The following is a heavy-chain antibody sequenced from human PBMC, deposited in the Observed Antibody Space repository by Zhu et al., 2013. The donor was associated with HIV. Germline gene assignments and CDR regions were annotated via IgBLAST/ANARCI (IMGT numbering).Heavy chain of an antibody. D-gene: IGHD1-26*01. CDR1: GGSFSGYY. CDR2: INHSGST. J-gene: IGHJ4*02. V-gene: IGHV4-34*01. Sequence: QVQLQQWGAGLLKPSETLSLTCAVYGGSFSGYYWSWIRQPPGKGLEWIGEINHSGSTNYNPSLKSRVTISVDTSKNQFSLKLSSVTAADTAVYYCARVRGRYSGSYRPHYFDYWGQGTLVTVSS. CDR3: ARVRGRYSGSYRPHYFDY.